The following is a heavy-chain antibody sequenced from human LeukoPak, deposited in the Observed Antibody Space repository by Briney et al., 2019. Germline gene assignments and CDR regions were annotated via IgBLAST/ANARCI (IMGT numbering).Heavy chain of an antibody. D-gene: IGHD5-18*01. CDR1: GYSISSSNW. CDR2: IYYSGTI. Sequence: PSETLSLTCAVSGYSISSSNWWGWIRQPPGKGLEWIGYIYYSGTIYYNPSLKSRVTMSVDTTKNQFSLKLSSVTAVDAATYYCAKPTGIHPPFWGRGTLVTVSS. CDR3: AKPTGIHPPF. J-gene: IGHJ4*02. V-gene: IGHV4-28*05.